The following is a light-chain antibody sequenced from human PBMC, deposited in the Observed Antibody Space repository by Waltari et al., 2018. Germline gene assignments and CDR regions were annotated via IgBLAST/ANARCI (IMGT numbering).Light chain of an antibody. CDR1: NSNIGNNY. CDR3: GTWDSSLGAVL. J-gene: IGLJ3*02. V-gene: IGLV1-51*01. CDR2: DKN. Sequence: QSVLTQPPSVSAAPGPKVTIPCSGSNSNIGNNYVSWYQQFPGTAPKLLISDKNKRPSGMPDRCAASKSGTSATLVIAGLQTGDEADYYCGTWDSSLGAVLFGGGTNLTVL.